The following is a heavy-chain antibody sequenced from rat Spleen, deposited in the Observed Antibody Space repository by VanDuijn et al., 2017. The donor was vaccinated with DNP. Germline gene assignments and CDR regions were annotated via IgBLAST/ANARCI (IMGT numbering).Heavy chain of an antibody. D-gene: IGHD1-7*01. V-gene: IGHV5-29*01. CDR2: ISYDGSST. J-gene: IGHJ2*01. Sequence: EVQLVESGGGLVQPGRSLKLSCAASGFTFSDCAMAWVRQAPTGGLEWVATISYDGSSTYYRDSVKGRFTISRDNAKSTLYLQMDSLRSEDTATYYCARHLNTMGNDYWGQGVMVTVSS. CDR1: GFTFSDCA. CDR3: ARHLNTMGNDY.